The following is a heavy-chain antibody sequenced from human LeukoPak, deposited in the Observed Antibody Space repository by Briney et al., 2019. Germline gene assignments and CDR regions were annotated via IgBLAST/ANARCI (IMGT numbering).Heavy chain of an antibody. Sequence: GGSLRLSCAVSGSTLSTYSMSWVRQAPGKGLEWVSSISGSRSDIYYADSVKGRFTISSDNAKNSLYLQMNSLRAEDTAVYYCARGPGIAVAPLQHWGQGTLVTVSS. CDR3: ARGPGIAVAPLQH. CDR2: ISGSRSDI. D-gene: IGHD6-19*01. V-gene: IGHV3-21*01. J-gene: IGHJ1*01. CDR1: GSTLSTYS.